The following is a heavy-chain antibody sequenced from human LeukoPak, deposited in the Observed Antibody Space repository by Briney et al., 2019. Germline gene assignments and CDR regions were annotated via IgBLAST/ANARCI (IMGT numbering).Heavy chain of an antibody. Sequence: SVKVSCKASGGTFSSYAISWVRQAPGQGLEWMGGIIPIFGTANYAQKFQGRVTITADESTSTAYMELSSLRSEDTAVYYCARSSIIAAAGPYYFDYWGQGTLVTVSS. D-gene: IGHD6-13*01. J-gene: IGHJ4*02. CDR2: IIPIFGTA. CDR3: ARSSIIAAAGPYYFDY. V-gene: IGHV1-69*13. CDR1: GGTFSSYA.